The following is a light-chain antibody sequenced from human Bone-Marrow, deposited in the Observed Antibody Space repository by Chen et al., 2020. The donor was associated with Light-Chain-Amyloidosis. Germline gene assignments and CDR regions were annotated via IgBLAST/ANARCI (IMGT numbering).Light chain of an antibody. CDR1: SSDVGGDNH. J-gene: IGLJ1*01. CDR2: EAT. Sequence: QSALTPPASVSGSPGQSITLPCTGTSSDVGGDNHDSWYQQPTDKAPKLKIYEATKRPSWVPDRFSVSKSDNPASLTISGLQTEDEADYLCSSYTITNTLVLGSGTRVTVL. V-gene: IGLV2-14*01. CDR3: SSYTITNTLV.